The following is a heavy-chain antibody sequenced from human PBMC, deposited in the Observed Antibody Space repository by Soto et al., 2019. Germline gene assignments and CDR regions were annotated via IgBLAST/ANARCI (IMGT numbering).Heavy chain of an antibody. Sequence: GGSLRLSCTASGFTFGDYAMSRFRQPPGKGLGWVGFIRSKAYGGTTEYAASVKGRFTISRDDSKSIAYLQMNSLKTEDTAVYYCTRVGDYDFGSGYYLVPVPEFDPWGQGTLVTVS. CDR1: GFTFGDYA. CDR2: IRSKAYGGTT. J-gene: IGHJ5*02. CDR3: TRVGDYDFGSGYYLVPVPEFDP. D-gene: IGHD3-3*01. V-gene: IGHV3-49*03.